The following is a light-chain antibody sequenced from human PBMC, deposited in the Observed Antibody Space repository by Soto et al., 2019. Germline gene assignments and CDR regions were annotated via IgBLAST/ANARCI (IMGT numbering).Light chain of an antibody. Sequence: QSALTQPASVSGSPGQSITISCTGTSTDVGRYNYVSWYQQHPGKAPKLMVYDVSNRPSWVSNRFSGSKSGITASLTISGLQAEDEADYYCTSYTSDSTYVFGTGTVVTVL. CDR2: DVS. V-gene: IGLV2-14*01. CDR3: TSYTSDSTYV. J-gene: IGLJ1*01. CDR1: STDVGRYNY.